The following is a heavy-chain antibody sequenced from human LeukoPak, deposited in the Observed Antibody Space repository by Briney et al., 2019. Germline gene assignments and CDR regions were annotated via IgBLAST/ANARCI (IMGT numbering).Heavy chain of an antibody. CDR1: SGSISSSSYY. Sequence: SETLSLTCTVSSGSISSSSYYWGWIRQPPGKGLEWIGSIYYSGSTYYNPSLKSRVTISVDTSKNQFSLRLSSVTAADTAVYYCAREGRGAGTIPLDYWGQGTLVTVSS. J-gene: IGHJ4*02. V-gene: IGHV4-39*07. CDR3: AREGRGAGTIPLDY. CDR2: IYYSGST. D-gene: IGHD1-7*01.